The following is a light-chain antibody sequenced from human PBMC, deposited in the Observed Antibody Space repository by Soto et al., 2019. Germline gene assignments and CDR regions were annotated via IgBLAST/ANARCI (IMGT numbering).Light chain of an antibody. CDR3: QQYGSSPTWT. CDR1: QSVSSN. CDR2: GAS. V-gene: IGKV3-20*01. Sequence: EIVLTQSPGTLSLSPGERATLSFRASQSVSSNLAWYQQKPGQAPRLLIYGASTRATGIPDGFSGSGSGTDFTLTISRLEPEDSAVYYCQQYGSSPTWTFGQGTKVDIK. J-gene: IGKJ1*01.